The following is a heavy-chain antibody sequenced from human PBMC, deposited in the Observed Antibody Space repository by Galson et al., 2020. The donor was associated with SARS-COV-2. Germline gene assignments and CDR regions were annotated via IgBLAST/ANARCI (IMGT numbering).Heavy chain of an antibody. J-gene: IGHJ4*02. CDR1: GFGFNGYS. Sequence: GESLKISCAASGFGFNGYSFNWVRQAPGKGLEWVASIGHDRKYISYADSVKGRFTISKDNAGNSVSLQMNSLRPEETAVYYCVRLGGFYVWGIHEDYWGQGTLVTVSS. D-gene: IGHD3-16*01. V-gene: IGHV3-21*01. CDR3: VRLGGFYVWGIHEDY. CDR2: IGHDRKYI.